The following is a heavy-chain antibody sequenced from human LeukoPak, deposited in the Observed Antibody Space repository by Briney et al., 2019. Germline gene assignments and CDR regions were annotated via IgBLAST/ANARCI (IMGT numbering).Heavy chain of an antibody. CDR1: GLTFSSHW. CDR3: ASGSAAAGTYWFDP. D-gene: IGHD6-13*01. Sequence: PGGSLRLSCAASGLTFSSHWMSWVRQAPGKGLEWVANIKQDGSEKYYVDSVKGRFTISRDNAKNSLYLQMHSLRAEDTAVYYCASGSAAAGTYWFDPWGQGTLVTVSS. J-gene: IGHJ5*02. CDR2: IKQDGSEK. V-gene: IGHV3-7*01.